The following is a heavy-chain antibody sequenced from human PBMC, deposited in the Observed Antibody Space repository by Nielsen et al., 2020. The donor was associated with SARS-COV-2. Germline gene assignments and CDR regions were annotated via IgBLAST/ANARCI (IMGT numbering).Heavy chain of an antibody. V-gene: IGHV5-51*01. Sequence: GESLKISCEASGYRFTSYWIAWVRQMPGKGLEWVGIIYPGDSDTRYSPSFQDQVTISADKSVSTAYLQWASLTASDTSIYYCARHGYCRNNTCSIDVWGKGTAVTVSS. J-gene: IGHJ6*03. CDR2: IYPGDSDT. CDR1: GYRFTSYW. CDR3: ARHGYCRNNTCSIDV. D-gene: IGHD5-12*01.